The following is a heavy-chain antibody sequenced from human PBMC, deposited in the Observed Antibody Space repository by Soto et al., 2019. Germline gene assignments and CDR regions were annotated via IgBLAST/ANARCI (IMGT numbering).Heavy chain of an antibody. D-gene: IGHD3-22*01. Sequence: PGGSLRLSCAASGFTFSSYWMSWVRQAPGKGLEWVANIKQDGSEKYYVDSVKGRFTISRDNAKNSLYLQMNSLRAEDTAVYYCARVLKSYYDSSGYYYGPCYFDYWGQGTLVTVSS. CDR2: IKQDGSEK. V-gene: IGHV3-7*04. CDR1: GFTFSSYW. CDR3: ARVLKSYYDSSGYYYGPCYFDY. J-gene: IGHJ4*02.